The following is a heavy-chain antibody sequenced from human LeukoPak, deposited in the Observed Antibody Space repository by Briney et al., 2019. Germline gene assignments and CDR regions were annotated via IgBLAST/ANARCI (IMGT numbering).Heavy chain of an antibody. V-gene: IGHV1-18*01. CDR2: ISAYNGNT. J-gene: IGHJ4*02. CDR3: ARERYYYDSSGYYYPDY. D-gene: IGHD3-22*01. CDR1: GYTFTSYG. Sequence: ALVKVSCKASGYTFTSYGISWVRQAPGQGLEWMGWISAYNGNTNYAQKLQGRVTMTTDTSTSTAYMELRSLRSDDTAVYYCARERYYYDSSGYYYPDYWGQGTLVTVSS.